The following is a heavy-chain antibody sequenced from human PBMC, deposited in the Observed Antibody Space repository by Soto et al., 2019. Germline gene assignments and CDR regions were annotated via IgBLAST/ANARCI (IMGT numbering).Heavy chain of an antibody. Sequence: GGSLRLSCAASGFTFSSYGMHWVRQAPGKGLEWVAVISYDGSNKYYADSVKGRFTISRDNSKNTLYLQMNSLRAEDTAVYYWARTATYSSSCYNNWGQGTMVTSPQ. CDR1: GFTFSSYG. V-gene: IGHV3-30*03. CDR2: ISYDGSNK. CDR3: ARTATYSSSCYNN. D-gene: IGHD6-13*01. J-gene: IGHJ4*02.